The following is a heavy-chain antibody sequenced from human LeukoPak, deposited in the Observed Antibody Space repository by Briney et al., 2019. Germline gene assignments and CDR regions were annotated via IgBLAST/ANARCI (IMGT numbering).Heavy chain of an antibody. CDR2: IYHSGTT. V-gene: IGHV4-4*02. Sequence: SGTLSLTCAVSGGSLSSNWWSWVRQPPGKGLEWIGEIYHSGTTNSNPSLKSRVTISVDKTKNQFSLSLTSVTAADTAVYYCARHIAIAGLRGFDYWGQGTLVTVSS. CDR3: ARHIAIAGLRGFDY. D-gene: IGHD6-13*01. CDR1: GGSLSSNW. J-gene: IGHJ4*02.